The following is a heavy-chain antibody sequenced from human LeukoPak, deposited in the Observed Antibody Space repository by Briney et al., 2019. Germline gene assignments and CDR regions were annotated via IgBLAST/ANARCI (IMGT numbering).Heavy chain of an antibody. D-gene: IGHD5-18*01. CDR3: AGTADTAMDY. J-gene: IGHJ4*02. CDR2: IYHSGST. Sequence: PSQTPSLTCAVSGGSIGSGGYSWSWIRQPPGKGLEWIGYIYHSGSTYYNPSLKSRVTISVDRSKNQFSLKLSSVTAADTAVYYCAGTADTAMDYWGQGTLVTVSS. V-gene: IGHV4-30-2*01. CDR1: GGSIGSGGYS.